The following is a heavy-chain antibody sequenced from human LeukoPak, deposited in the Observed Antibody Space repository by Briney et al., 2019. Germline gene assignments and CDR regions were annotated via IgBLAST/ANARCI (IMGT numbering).Heavy chain of an antibody. CDR1: GFTFSSYG. D-gene: IGHD4-17*01. CDR2: ISGSGGST. V-gene: IGHV3-23*01. CDR3: ARHDYASSYYFDY. J-gene: IGHJ4*02. Sequence: GTLRLSCAASGFTFSSYGMSWVRQAPGKGLEWVSAISGSGGSTYYADSVKGRFTISRDNSKNTLYLQMNSLRAEDTAVYYCARHDYASSYYFDYWGQGTLVTVSS.